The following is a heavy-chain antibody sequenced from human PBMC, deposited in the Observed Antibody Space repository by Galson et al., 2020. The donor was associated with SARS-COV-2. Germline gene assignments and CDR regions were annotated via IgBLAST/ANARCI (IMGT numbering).Heavy chain of an antibody. Sequence: SETLSLTCGVYGGLFTDYLWTWIRQPPGKGLEWIGEVNHSGNTNYNPSPKSRVTISVDTSKNQFSLKLRSVTAADTAIYYCARGYGSGALPPHYYYYMDVWGNGTTVTVS. CDR3: ARGYGSGALPPHYYYYMDV. CDR2: VNHSGNT. D-gene: IGHD3-10*01. V-gene: IGHV4-34*01. CDR1: GGLFTDYL. J-gene: IGHJ6*03.